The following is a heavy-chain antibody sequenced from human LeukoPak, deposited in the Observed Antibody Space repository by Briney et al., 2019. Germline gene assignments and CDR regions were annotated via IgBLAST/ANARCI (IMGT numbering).Heavy chain of an antibody. CDR3: ARSAYYDSSGYYHTDFDY. CDR1: GGSISSADYY. J-gene: IGHJ4*02. CDR2: IFYSGST. D-gene: IGHD3-22*01. Sequence: SQTLSLTCTVSGGSISSADYYWSWLRQPPGRGLEWIGYIFYSGSTYSNPSLKSRVTISVDTSKNQFSLKLSSVTAADTAVYYCARSAYYDSSGYYHTDFDYWGQGTLVTVSS. V-gene: IGHV4-30-4*01.